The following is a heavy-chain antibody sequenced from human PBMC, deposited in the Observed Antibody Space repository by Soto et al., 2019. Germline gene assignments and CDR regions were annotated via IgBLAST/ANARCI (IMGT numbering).Heavy chain of an antibody. CDR2: IYYSGST. V-gene: IGHV4-39*01. Sequence: SETLSLTCTVSGGSISSSSYYWGWIRQPPGKGLEWIGSIYYSGSTYYNPSLKSRVTISVDTSKNQFSLKLSFVTAADTAVYYCARGVMVAAFDYWGQGTLVTVSS. CDR3: ARGVMVAAFDY. J-gene: IGHJ4*02. D-gene: IGHD2-15*01. CDR1: GGSISSSSYY.